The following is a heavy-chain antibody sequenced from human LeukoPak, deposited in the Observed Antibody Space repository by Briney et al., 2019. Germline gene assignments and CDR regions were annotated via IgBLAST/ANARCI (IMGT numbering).Heavy chain of an antibody. CDR1: GYTFTSYY. V-gene: IGHV1-46*01. Sequence: ASVKVSCKASGYTFTSYYMHWVRQAPRQGLEWMGIINPSGGSTSYAQKFQGRVTMTRDTSTSTVYMELSSLRSEDTAVYYCARARGYDSSGYYAFDYWGQGTLVTVSS. D-gene: IGHD3-22*01. CDR3: ARARGYDSSGYYAFDY. CDR2: INPSGGST. J-gene: IGHJ4*02.